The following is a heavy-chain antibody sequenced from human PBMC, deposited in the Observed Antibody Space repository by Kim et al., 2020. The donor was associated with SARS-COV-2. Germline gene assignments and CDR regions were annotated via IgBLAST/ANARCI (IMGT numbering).Heavy chain of an antibody. J-gene: IGHJ4*02. V-gene: IGHV3-64D*09. D-gene: IGHD2-2*01. CDR3: VKGYV. Sequence: GGSLRLSCSASGFTFSSYTMHWVRQAPGKGLEYLSAISSKGGSTYYADSVKGRFTISRDNSKNTLYLQMSSLRAEDTAVDYCVKGYVWGQGTLVNVSS. CDR1: GFTFSSYT. CDR2: ISSKGGST.